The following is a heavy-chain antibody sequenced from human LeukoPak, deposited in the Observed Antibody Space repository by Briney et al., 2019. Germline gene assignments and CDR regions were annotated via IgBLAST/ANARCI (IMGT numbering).Heavy chain of an antibody. D-gene: IGHD6-13*01. CDR1: GYSFTNYW. V-gene: IGHV5-51*01. Sequence: GESLKISCKGSGYSFTNYWIGWVRQMPGKGLEWIWIIYPGDSDTRYTPSFQGQVTISADRSISSAYLQWSSLKASDTAIYYCARPKSSSWSGFDYWGQGTLVTVSS. CDR3: ARPKSSSWSGFDY. CDR2: IYPGDSDT. J-gene: IGHJ4*02.